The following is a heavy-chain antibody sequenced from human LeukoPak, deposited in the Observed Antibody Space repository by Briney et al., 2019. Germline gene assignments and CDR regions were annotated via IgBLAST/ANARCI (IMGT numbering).Heavy chain of an antibody. J-gene: IGHJ4*02. Sequence: GGSLRLSCAASGFTFSSYSMNWVRQAPGKGLEWVSSISFSSSYIYYADSVKGRFTISRDNAKNSLCLQMDSLRAEDTAVYYCPREGMRDYLDYWGQGTLVTVSS. CDR3: PREGMRDYLDY. CDR1: GFTFSSYS. CDR2: ISFSSSYI. V-gene: IGHV3-21*01. D-gene: IGHD3-10*01.